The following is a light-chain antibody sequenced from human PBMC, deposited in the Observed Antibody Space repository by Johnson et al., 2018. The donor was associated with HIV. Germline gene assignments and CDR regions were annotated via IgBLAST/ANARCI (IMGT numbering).Light chain of an antibody. CDR1: SSNIGNNY. J-gene: IGLJ1*01. CDR3: GTWDSSLREV. CDR2: DNN. V-gene: IGLV1-51*01. Sequence: QSVLTQPPSVSAAPGQKVTISCSGSSSNIGNNYVSWFQHLPGTAPKLLIYDNNKRPSGIPDRFSGSKSDTSATLGITGLQTGDEADYYCGTWDSSLREVFGTETEVTVL.